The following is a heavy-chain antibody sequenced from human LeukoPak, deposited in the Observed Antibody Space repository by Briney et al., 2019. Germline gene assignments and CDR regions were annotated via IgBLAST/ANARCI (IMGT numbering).Heavy chain of an antibody. CDR3: AREGGPYRPLDY. Sequence: SETLSLTCGVSGGSISTTSWWTWVRQPPGEGLEWIGEVHLSGRTHYNPSLESRVTMSVDMSENHISLRLTSVTAADTAVYYCAREGGPYRPLDYSGQGTLVTVSS. CDR2: VHLSGRT. CDR1: GGSISTTSW. V-gene: IGHV4-4*02. J-gene: IGHJ4*02.